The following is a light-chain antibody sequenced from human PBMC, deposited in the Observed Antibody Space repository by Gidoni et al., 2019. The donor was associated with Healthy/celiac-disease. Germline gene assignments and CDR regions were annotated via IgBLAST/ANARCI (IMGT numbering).Light chain of an antibody. V-gene: IGKV3-20*01. CDR2: GAS. CDR3: QQYGSSPRT. J-gene: IGKJ1*01. Sequence: EIVLTQSPGTLSLSPGERATLSCRASQSVSSSYLAWYQQKPGQAPRIIIYGASSRATGIPERFSGSGSGTEFTLTISRLEPEDFAVYYCQQYGSSPRTFGQGTKVEIK. CDR1: QSVSSSY.